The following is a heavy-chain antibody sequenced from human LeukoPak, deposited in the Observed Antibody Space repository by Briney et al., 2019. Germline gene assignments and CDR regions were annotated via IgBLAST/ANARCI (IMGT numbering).Heavy chain of an antibody. CDR2: LFTGGGRT. CDR3: AKECDYSPGHKFDL. CDR1: GFTFNNYL. V-gene: IGHV3-23*01. D-gene: IGHD3-10*01. J-gene: IGHJ4*02. Sequence: GGSLRLSCAASGFTFNNYLMSWVRQAPGKGLEWVSVLFTGGGRTLYADSGKGRFTISGDTSRTTLYLQMNGLRAEDTAVYYCAKECDYSPGHKFDLWGQGTLVTVSS.